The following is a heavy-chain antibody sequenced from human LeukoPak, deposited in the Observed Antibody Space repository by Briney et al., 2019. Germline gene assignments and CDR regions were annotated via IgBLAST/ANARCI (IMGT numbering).Heavy chain of an antibody. CDR1: GYTFTSYD. D-gene: IGHD3-10*01. J-gene: IGHJ4*02. V-gene: IGHV1-8*01. Sequence: ASVKVSCKASGYTFTSYDINWVRQATGQGLEWMGWMNPNSGNTGYAQKFQGRVTMTRDTSISTAYMELSRLRSDDTAVYYCARGSQWFGELYYFDYWGQGTLVTVSS. CDR3: ARGSQWFGELYYFDY. CDR2: MNPNSGNT.